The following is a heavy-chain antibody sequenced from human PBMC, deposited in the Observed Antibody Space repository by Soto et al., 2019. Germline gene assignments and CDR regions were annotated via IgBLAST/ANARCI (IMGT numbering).Heavy chain of an antibody. V-gene: IGHV4-39*01. CDR3: ARTYVTDVVVVPASKDYMDV. CDR1: GGSISSSSSS. J-gene: IGHJ6*03. CDR2: ISYSGST. Sequence: QLQLQESGPGLVKPSETLSLTCTVSGGSISSSSSSWGWIRQPPGKGLEWLGIISYSGSTYYSPPLKSQVTISVDASKNLFSLKLSSVTAADTAVYYCARTYVTDVVVVPASKDYMDVWGKGTTVTVSS. D-gene: IGHD2-2*01.